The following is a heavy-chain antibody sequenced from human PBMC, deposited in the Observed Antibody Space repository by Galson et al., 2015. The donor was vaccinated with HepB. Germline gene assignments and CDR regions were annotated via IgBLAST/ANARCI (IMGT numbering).Heavy chain of an antibody. J-gene: IGHJ5*02. D-gene: IGHD2-8*01. CDR1: GGTFSSYA. CDR2: IIPIFGTA. V-gene: IGHV1-69*13. Sequence: SVKVSCKASGGTFSSYAISWVRQAPGQGLEWMGGIIPIFGTANYAQKFQGRVTITADESTSTAYMELSSLRSEDTAVYYCARAPSRDVLMVYAIIGGWFDPWGQGTLVTVSS. CDR3: ARAPSRDVLMVYAIIGGWFDP.